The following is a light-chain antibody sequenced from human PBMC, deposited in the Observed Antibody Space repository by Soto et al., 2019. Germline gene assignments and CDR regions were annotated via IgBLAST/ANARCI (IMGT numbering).Light chain of an antibody. Sequence: EIVMTQSPATLSVSPGERATLSCRASQSISSNLAWYQQKPGQAPRLLIYGASTRATGIPASFSGSGSGTEFTLTISSLQSEDFAVYYCQQYNNWTRTFGQGTKLDIK. CDR1: QSISSN. CDR3: QQYNNWTRT. V-gene: IGKV3-15*01. CDR2: GAS. J-gene: IGKJ1*01.